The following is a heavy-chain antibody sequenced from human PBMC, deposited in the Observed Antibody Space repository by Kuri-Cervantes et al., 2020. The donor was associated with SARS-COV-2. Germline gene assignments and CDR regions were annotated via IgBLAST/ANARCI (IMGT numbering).Heavy chain of an antibody. Sequence: GESLKISCAASGFTFNSYAMSWVRQAPGKGLEWVSAISGSGGSTYYADSVKGRFTISRDNSKNTLYLQMNSLRDEDTAVYYCAKGISWFGELNIGIPYYYGMDVWGQGTTVTVSS. J-gene: IGHJ6*02. V-gene: IGHV3-23*01. D-gene: IGHD3-10*01. CDR1: GFTFNSYA. CDR3: AKGISWFGELNIGIPYYYGMDV. CDR2: ISGSGGST.